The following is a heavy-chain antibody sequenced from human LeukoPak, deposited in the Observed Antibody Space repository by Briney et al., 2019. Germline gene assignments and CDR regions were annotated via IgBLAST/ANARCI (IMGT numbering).Heavy chain of an antibody. Sequence: GGSLRLSCAASGFTFSSYWMSWVRQAPGKGLEWVANIKQDGSEKYYVDSAKGRFTISRDNAKNSLYLQMNSLRAEDTAVYYCARPYYDFWSGYYPFDYWGQGTLVTVSS. J-gene: IGHJ4*02. CDR3: ARPYYDFWSGYYPFDY. CDR2: IKQDGSEK. CDR1: GFTFSSYW. D-gene: IGHD3-3*01. V-gene: IGHV3-7*01.